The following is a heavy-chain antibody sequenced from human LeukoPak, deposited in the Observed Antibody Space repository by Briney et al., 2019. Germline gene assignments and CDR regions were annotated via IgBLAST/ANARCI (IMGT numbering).Heavy chain of an antibody. D-gene: IGHD3-10*01. V-gene: IGHV3-48*04. J-gene: IGHJ4*02. CDR2: ISRSSSTI. CDR1: GFTFSNAW. CDR3: ARDGGATMVRGVATYDS. Sequence: GGSLRLSCAASGFTFSNAWMSWVRQAPGKGLEWVSYISRSSSTIHYADSVKGRFTISRDNAKSSLFLQMNSLRAEDTAVNYCARDGGATMVRGVATYDSWGQGTLVTVSS.